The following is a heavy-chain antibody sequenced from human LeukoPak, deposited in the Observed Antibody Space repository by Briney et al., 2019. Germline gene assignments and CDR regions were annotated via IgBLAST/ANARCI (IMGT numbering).Heavy chain of an antibody. CDR3: ARHGYYGCGSYLDY. CDR2: ISSNGGST. V-gene: IGHV3-64*01. Sequence: GGSLRLSCAASGFTFSSYAMHWVRQAPGKGLEYVSAISSNGGSTYYANSVKGRFTISRDNSKNTLYLQMGSLRAEDMAVYYCARHGYYGCGSYLDYWGQGTLVTVSS. CDR1: GFTFSSYA. D-gene: IGHD3-10*01. J-gene: IGHJ4*02.